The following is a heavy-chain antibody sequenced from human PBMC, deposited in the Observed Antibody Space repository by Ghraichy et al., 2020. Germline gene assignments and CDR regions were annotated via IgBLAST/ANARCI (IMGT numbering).Heavy chain of an antibody. CDR3: ARGQTTTVMGGMDV. J-gene: IGHJ6*02. CDR1: GYTFTGYY. CDR2: INPNSGGT. Sequence: ASVKVSCKASGYTFTGYYMHWVRQAPGQGLEWMGWINPNSGGTNYAQKFQGWVTMTRDTSISTAYMELSRLRSDDTAVYYCARGQTTTVMGGMDVWGQGTTVTVSS. D-gene: IGHD4-17*01. V-gene: IGHV1-2*04.